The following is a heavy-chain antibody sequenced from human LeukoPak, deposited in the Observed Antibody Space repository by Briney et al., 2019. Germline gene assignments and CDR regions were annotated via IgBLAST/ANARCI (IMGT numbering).Heavy chain of an antibody. V-gene: IGHV3-48*02. CDR2: ITSGSSPI. CDR3: ARRAYGDDSFDY. J-gene: IGHJ4*02. CDR1: GFTFRSYS. Sequence: GGSLRLSCAASGFTFRSYSMDWVRQAPGKGLEWVSYITSGSSPIYYADSVKGRFTISRDNAKNSLYLQMNSLRDEDTAVYYCARRAYGDDSFDYWGQGTLVTVSS. D-gene: IGHD4-17*01.